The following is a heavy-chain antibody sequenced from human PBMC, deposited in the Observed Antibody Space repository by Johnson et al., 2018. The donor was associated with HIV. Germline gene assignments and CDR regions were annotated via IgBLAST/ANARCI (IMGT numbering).Heavy chain of an antibody. CDR2: TYSGART. J-gene: IGHJ3*02. Sequence: VPLVESGGGLVQPGGSLRLSCAAPAFTVSSNYMSWVRQAPGKGLEWVSVTYSGARTYYADSVKGRFTLPRDNSKNTLYLKMNSLRAEDTAVYYCAREAYCSGGSCYDAFDIWGQGTMVTVSS. CDR3: AREAYCSGGSCYDAFDI. V-gene: IGHV3-66*01. D-gene: IGHD2-15*01. CDR1: AFTVSSNY.